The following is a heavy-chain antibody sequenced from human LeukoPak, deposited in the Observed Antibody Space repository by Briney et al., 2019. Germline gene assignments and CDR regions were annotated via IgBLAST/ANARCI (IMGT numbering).Heavy chain of an antibody. Sequence: SETLSLTCTVSGGSISSGGYYWSWIRQPSGKGLEWIGYIYHSGSTYYNPSLKSRVTISVDRSKNQFSLKLSSVTAADTAVYYCARDDYGDYDQGYWGQGTLVTVSS. J-gene: IGHJ4*02. CDR1: GGSISSGGYY. V-gene: IGHV4-30-2*01. D-gene: IGHD4-17*01. CDR2: IYHSGST. CDR3: ARDDYGDYDQGY.